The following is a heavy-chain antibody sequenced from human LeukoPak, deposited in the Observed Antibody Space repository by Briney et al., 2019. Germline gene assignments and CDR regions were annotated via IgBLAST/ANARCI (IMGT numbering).Heavy chain of an antibody. Sequence: SETLSLTCTVSGGSISSGGYYWSWIRQHPGKGLEWIGYIYYSGSTYYNPSLKSRVTISVDTSKNQFSLKLGSVTAADTAVYYCARGDSLLRYFDWLPPDYWGQGTLVTVSS. CDR3: ARGDSLLRYFDWLPPDY. CDR2: IYYSGST. V-gene: IGHV4-31*03. CDR1: GGSISSGGYY. J-gene: IGHJ4*02. D-gene: IGHD3-9*01.